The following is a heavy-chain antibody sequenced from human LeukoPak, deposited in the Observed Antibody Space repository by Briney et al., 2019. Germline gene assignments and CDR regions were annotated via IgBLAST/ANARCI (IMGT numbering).Heavy chain of an antibody. V-gene: IGHV4-34*01. Sequence: SETLSLTCAVYGGSFSGYYWSWIRQPPGKGLEWIGEINHSGSTNYIPSLKSRVTISVDTSKNQFSLKLSSVTAADTAVYYCARGRPAEISGSYTPADGMDVWGQGTTVTVSS. CDR3: ARGRPAEISGSYTPADGMDV. J-gene: IGHJ6*02. CDR1: GGSFSGYY. D-gene: IGHD1-26*01. CDR2: INHSGST.